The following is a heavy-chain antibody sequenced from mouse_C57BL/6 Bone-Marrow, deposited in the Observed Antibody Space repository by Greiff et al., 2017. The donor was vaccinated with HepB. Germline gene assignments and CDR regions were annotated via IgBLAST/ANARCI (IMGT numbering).Heavy chain of an antibody. CDR2: ISNGGGST. Sequence: EVKLMESGGGLVQPGGSLKLSCAASGFTFSDYYMYWVRQTPEKRLEWVAYISNGGGSTYSPDTVKGRFTISRDNAKNTLYLQMSRLKSEDTAMYYCARLDGGYYWYFDVWGTGTTVTVSS. V-gene: IGHV5-12*01. CDR1: GFTFSDYY. D-gene: IGHD2-2*01. J-gene: IGHJ1*03. CDR3: ARLDGGYYWYFDV.